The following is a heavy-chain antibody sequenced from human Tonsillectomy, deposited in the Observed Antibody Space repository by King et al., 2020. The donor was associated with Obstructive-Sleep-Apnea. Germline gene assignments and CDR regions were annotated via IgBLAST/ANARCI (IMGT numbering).Heavy chain of an antibody. Sequence: VQLVESGGGVVRPGGSLRLSCAASGFTFDDYGMSWVRQAPGKGLEWVSGINWNGGSTGYADSVKGRFTISKDNAKNFLYLQMNSLRAEDTALYYCAREAYYGSGSYYKWSLYNWFDPWGQGTLVTVSS. V-gene: IGHV3-20*04. D-gene: IGHD3-10*01. CDR1: GFTFDDYG. J-gene: IGHJ5*02. CDR2: INWNGGST. CDR3: AREAYYGSGSYYKWSLYNWFDP.